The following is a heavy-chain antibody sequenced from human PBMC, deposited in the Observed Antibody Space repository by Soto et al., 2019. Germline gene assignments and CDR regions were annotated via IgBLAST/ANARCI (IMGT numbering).Heavy chain of an antibody. CDR1: DGSFVGYS. J-gene: IGHJ5*02. Sequence: SETLPLTCAGYDGSFVGYSGSWIRQPPGKGLEWMGEIKHSGSTNYNPSLKSRVTISVDTSKNQFSLKLSSVTAADTAVYYCARGPLLRGYSYGYWFDPWGQGTLVTVSS. CDR3: ARGPLLRGYSYGYWFDP. V-gene: IGHV4-34*01. CDR2: IKHSGST. D-gene: IGHD5-18*01.